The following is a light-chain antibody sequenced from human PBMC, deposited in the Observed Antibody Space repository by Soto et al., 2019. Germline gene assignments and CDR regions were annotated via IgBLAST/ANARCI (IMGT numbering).Light chain of an antibody. Sequence: QSVLTQPPSLSAAPGQTVTISCSGSSSNIGNNYVSWYQHLPGTAPRLLIYDSNKRPSGIPDRFSGSKSGTSATLGITGLQTGDEADYYCGTWDSSLSAVVFGGGTKLTVL. CDR2: DSN. V-gene: IGLV1-51*01. CDR3: GTWDSSLSAVV. CDR1: SSNIGNNY. J-gene: IGLJ2*01.